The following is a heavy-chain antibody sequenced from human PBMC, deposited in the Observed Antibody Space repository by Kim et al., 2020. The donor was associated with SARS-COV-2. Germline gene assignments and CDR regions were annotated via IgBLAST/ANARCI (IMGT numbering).Heavy chain of an antibody. CDR1: GFTFSSYA. J-gene: IGHJ4*02. D-gene: IGHD1-26*01. Sequence: GGSLRLSCAASGFTFSSYAMHWVRQAPGKGLEWVAVIWYDGSNKYYADSVKGRFTISRDNSKNTLYLQMNSLRAEDTAVYYCAKIGVQLPIVGATTDSDYWGQGTLVTVSS. CDR3: AKIGVQLPIVGATTDSDY. CDR2: IWYDGSNK. V-gene: IGHV3-33*06.